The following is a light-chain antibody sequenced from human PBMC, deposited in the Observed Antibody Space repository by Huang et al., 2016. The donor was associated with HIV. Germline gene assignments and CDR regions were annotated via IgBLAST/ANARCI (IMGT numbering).Light chain of an antibody. CDR2: KAS. J-gene: IGKJ1*01. CDR1: QTISNW. V-gene: IGKV1-5*03. CDR3: HHYNSYSGA. Sequence: DIQMTQSASTLSASVGDRVTITCRASQTISNWLAWYQQQPGKAPNLLIYKASTLESGVPSRFSGSGSGTEVTLTISSLQPDDFATYYCHHYNSYSGAFGQGTKVEIK.